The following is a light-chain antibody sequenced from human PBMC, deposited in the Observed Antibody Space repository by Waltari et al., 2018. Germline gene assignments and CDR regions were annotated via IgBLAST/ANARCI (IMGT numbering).Light chain of an antibody. Sequence: IRMTHSLSSFSAPTGDRVTITCRASQGISSYLAWYQQKPGKAPKLLIYAASTLQSGVPSRFSGSGSGTDFTLTISCLQSEDFATYYCQQYYSYPRTFGQGTKVEIK. V-gene: IGKV1-8*01. CDR3: QQYYSYPRT. CDR2: AAS. J-gene: IGKJ1*01. CDR1: QGISSY.